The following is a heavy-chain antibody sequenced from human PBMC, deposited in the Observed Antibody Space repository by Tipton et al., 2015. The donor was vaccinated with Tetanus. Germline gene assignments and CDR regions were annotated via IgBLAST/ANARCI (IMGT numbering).Heavy chain of an antibody. CDR3: AKTIVVVTAESPFDI. V-gene: IGHV3-23*01. Sequence: SLRLSCAASGFTFSSYAMSWVRQAPGKGLEWVSAISGSGGSTYYADSVKGLFTISRDNSKNTLYLQMNSLRAEDTAVYYCAKTIVVVTAESPFDIWGQGTMVTVSS. D-gene: IGHD2-21*02. J-gene: IGHJ3*02. CDR2: ISGSGGST. CDR1: GFTFSSYA.